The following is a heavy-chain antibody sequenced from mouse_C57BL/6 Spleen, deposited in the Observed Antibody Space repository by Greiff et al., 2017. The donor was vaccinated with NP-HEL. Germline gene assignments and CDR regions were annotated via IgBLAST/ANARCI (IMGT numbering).Heavy chain of an antibody. V-gene: IGHV1-72*01. CDR2: IDPNSGGT. J-gene: IGHJ4*01. Sequence: QVQLQQPGAELVTPGASVKLSCKASGYTFTSYWMHWVKQRPGRGLEWIGRIDPNSGGTKYNDKFKSQATLTVDKPSSTAYLQLSSLTSEDSAVYYCARRGNYEGFYAMEYWGQGTSVTVSS. CDR3: ARRGNYEGFYAMEY. CDR1: GYTFTSYW. D-gene: IGHD2-1*01.